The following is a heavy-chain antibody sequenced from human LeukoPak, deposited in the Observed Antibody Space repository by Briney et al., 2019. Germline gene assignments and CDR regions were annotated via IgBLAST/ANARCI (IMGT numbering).Heavy chain of an antibody. D-gene: IGHD2-15*01. CDR2: IYYSGNT. CDR3: ARHSIRDVRWNYFDY. CDR1: GGSISSSSYY. V-gene: IGHV4-39*01. Sequence: PSETLSLTCTVSGGSISSSSYYWGWIRQPPGKGLEWIGSIYYSGNTYYNPSLKSRVTISVDTSKNQSSLKLSSVTAADTAVYYCARHSIRDVRWNYFDYWGQGSLVTVSS. J-gene: IGHJ4*02.